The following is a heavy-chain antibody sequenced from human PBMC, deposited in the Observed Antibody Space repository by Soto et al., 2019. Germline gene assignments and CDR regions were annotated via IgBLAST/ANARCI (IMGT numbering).Heavy chain of an antibody. CDR3: ARHPSDFWFDP. CDR2: TYHTGTA. V-gene: IGHV4-30-2*03. Sequence: PSETLSLTCAVSGGSISSGGYSWTWIRQPPGKGLEWVGHTYHTGTAYYSPSLKSRVTISVDTSKNQFSLKLSSVTAADTAVYYCARHPSDFWFDPWGQGTLVTVS. D-gene: IGHD2-21*02. CDR1: GGSISSGGYS. J-gene: IGHJ5*02.